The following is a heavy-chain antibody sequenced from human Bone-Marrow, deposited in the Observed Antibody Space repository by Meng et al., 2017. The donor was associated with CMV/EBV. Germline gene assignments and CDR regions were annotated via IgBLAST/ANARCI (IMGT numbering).Heavy chain of an antibody. CDR3: ARARWPYYFDY. CDR2: IWYDGSNK. CDR1: GFTFSSYG. Sequence: GESLKISCAASGFTFSSYGMHWVRQAPGKGLEWVAVIWYDGSNKYYADSVKGRFTISRDNSKNTLYLQMNSLRAEDTAVYYCARARWPYYFDYWGQGTLVTVSS. D-gene: IGHD4-23*01. J-gene: IGHJ4*02. V-gene: IGHV3-33*01.